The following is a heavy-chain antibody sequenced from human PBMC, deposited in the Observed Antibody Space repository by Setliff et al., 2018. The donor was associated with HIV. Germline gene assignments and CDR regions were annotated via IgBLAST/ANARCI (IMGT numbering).Heavy chain of an antibody. Sequence: PGGSLRLSCAASGFDFSNYWFSWVRQAPGKGLEWVANIKQDGSEKYYVDSVKGRFTISRDNAKNSLYPQMNSLRAEDTAVYYCAKVDWAGYKSVGFYYFTYWGQGTLVTVSS. J-gene: IGHJ4*02. CDR2: IKQDGSEK. CDR1: GFDFSNYW. CDR3: AKVDWAGYKSVGFYYFTY. D-gene: IGHD5-12*01. V-gene: IGHV3-7*03.